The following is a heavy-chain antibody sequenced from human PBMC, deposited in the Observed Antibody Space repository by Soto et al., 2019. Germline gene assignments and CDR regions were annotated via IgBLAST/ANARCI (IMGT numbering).Heavy chain of an antibody. Sequence: ASVKVSCKASGYTFTSYGMIFVRQAPGQGPEWMGWISAYNGNTNYAQKLQGRVTMTTDTSTTTAYMELRSLRSDDTAVYYCERSGPPEGYWGQGTLVTVSS. CDR3: ERSGPPEGY. CDR2: ISAYNGNT. V-gene: IGHV1-18*01. J-gene: IGHJ4*02. D-gene: IGHD3-10*01. CDR1: GYTFTSYG.